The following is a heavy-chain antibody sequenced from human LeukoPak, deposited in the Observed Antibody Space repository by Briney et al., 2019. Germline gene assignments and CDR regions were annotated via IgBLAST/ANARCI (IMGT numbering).Heavy chain of an antibody. CDR3: ARQSGYSYGYLLDY. J-gene: IGHJ4*02. D-gene: IGHD5-18*01. Sequence: PSETLSLTCAVSGYSISSGYYWGWIRQPPGKGLEWIGSIYHGGSTYYNPSLKSRVTISVDTSKNQFSLKLSSVTAADTAVYYCARQSGYSYGYLLDYWGQGTLVTVSS. CDR1: GYSISSGYY. CDR2: IYHGGST. V-gene: IGHV4-38-2*01.